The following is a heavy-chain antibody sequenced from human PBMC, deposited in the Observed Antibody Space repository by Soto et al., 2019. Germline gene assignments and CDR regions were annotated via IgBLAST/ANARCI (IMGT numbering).Heavy chain of an antibody. CDR1: GSRFSSYW. CDR2: IYPGDSDT. J-gene: IGHJ6*02. Sequence: GESLKISCKGSGSRFSSYWIAWVRQMPGKGLEWMGIIYPGDSDTRYSPSFEGQVTISADKSNSTAYLQWSSLKASDTAMYYCARQGSNGAYYYYGMDVWGQGTTVTVSS. V-gene: IGHV5-51*01. D-gene: IGHD3-16*01. CDR3: ARQGSNGAYYYYGMDV.